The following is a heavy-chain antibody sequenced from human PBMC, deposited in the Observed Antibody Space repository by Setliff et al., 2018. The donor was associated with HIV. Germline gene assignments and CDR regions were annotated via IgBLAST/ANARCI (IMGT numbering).Heavy chain of an antibody. J-gene: IGHJ4*02. V-gene: IGHV3-7*01. CDR3: ARDHGGKDN. CDR1: GLTFSNYA. Sequence: GGSLRLSCAASGLTFSNYAMSWVRQAPGKGLEWVANIKEDGSDKAYVDSVKGRFTISRDNAKNSLYLQMNSLRVDDTAVYYCARDHGGKDNWGQGTLVTVSS. CDR2: IKEDGSDK.